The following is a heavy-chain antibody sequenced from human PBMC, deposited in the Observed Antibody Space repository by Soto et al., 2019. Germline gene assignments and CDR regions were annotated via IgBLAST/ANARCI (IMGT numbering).Heavy chain of an antibody. D-gene: IGHD2-15*01. CDR3: ARVLVGYCSGGSCPFDY. CDR1: GFTFSIYA. J-gene: IGHJ4*02. V-gene: IGHV3-30-3*01. Sequence: GGSLRLSCAASGFTFSIYAIHWVRHAPGKGLEWVALISYDGSNKYYADSVKGRFTISRDNSKNTLYLQMNSLRAEDTAVYYCARVLVGYCSGGSCPFDYWGQGTLVTVSS. CDR2: ISYDGSNK.